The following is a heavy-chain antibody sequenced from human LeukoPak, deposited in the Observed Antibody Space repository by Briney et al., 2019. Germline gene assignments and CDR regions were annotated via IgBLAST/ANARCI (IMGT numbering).Heavy chain of an antibody. V-gene: IGHV4-34*01. D-gene: IGHD5-18*01. CDR1: GEPFSGYY. CDR2: INHSGST. Sequence: SETLSLTCTVYGEPFSGYYWSWIRQPPGKGLEWIGEINHSGSTNYNPFLKSRVTISVDTSKNQFSLKLSSVTAADTAVYYCASGGYSIENWSDPWGQGTLVTVSS. CDR3: ASGGYSIENWSDP. J-gene: IGHJ5*02.